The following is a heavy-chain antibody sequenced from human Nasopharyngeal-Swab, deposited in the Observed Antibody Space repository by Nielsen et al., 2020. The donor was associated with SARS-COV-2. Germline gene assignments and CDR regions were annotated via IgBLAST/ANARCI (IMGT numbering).Heavy chain of an antibody. J-gene: IGHJ6*02. CDR2: IYHSGST. CDR3: ARPGYCTNGVCYFNGMDV. D-gene: IGHD2-8*01. CDR1: GGSISSSNW. Sequence: SETLSLTCAVSGGSISSSNWWSWVRQPPGKGLEWIGEIYHSGSTNYNPSLTSRVTISVDKSKNQFSLKLSSVTAADTAVYYCARPGYCTNGVCYFNGMDVWGQGTTVTVSS. V-gene: IGHV4-4*02.